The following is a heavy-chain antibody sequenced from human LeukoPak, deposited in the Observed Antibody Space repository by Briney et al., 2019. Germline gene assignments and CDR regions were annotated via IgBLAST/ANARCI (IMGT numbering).Heavy chain of an antibody. V-gene: IGHV3-21*01. J-gene: IGHJ3*02. CDR2: ISGSTTDI. CDR1: GFTFSSYS. Sequence: GGSLRLSCAASGFTFSSYSMNWVRQAPGKGLERVSYISGSTTDIYYADPVKGRFTISRDNAKRSVYLQMNSLGVEDTAVYYCARDIHSVAFDIWGQGTMVTVSS. CDR3: ARDIHSVAFDI.